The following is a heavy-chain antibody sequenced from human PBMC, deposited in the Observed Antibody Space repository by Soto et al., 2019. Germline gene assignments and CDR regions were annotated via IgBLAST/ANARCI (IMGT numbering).Heavy chain of an antibody. J-gene: IGHJ4*02. CDR1: GGPFRSFA. CDR3: ALGPLGYCSGGSCYYAAH. D-gene: IGHD2-15*01. Sequence: VASVKVSCKASGGPFRSFAISWVRQAPGQGLEWMGGIIPISGTPNYAQKFQGRVTITADESTSTVYMELSSLRSEDTAVYYCALGPLGYCSGGSCYYAAHWGQGTQVTVSS. V-gene: IGHV1-69*13. CDR2: IIPISGTP.